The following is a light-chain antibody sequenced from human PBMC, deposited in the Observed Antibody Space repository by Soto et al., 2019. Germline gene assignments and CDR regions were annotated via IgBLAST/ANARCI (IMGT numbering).Light chain of an antibody. CDR3: SSYTTSNTYV. V-gene: IGLV2-18*02. CDR1: SSDVGSNNR. CDR2: DVS. Sequence: QSALTQPPSVSGSPGQSVAISCTGTSSDVGSNNRVSWYQQPPGSAPKLIIYDVSNRPSGIPDRFSGSKSANTASLTISGLQTEDEADYYCSSYTTSNTYVFATGTKVTVL. J-gene: IGLJ1*01.